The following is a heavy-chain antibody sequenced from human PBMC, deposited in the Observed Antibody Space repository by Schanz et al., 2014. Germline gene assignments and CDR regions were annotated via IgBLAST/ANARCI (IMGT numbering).Heavy chain of an antibody. CDR3: AKDLAAVGVFDY. CDR1: GFTFSNYA. Sequence: QVQLVESGGGVVQPGRSLRLSCAASGFTFSNYAMHWIRQAPGKGLEWVAVISDDGSGKYSADSVKGRFTISRDNSKNTLDLQMNSLRAEDTAIYYCAKDLAAVGVFDYWGQGSLVTVSP. V-gene: IGHV3-30*04. CDR2: ISDDGSGK. D-gene: IGHD6-13*01. J-gene: IGHJ4*02.